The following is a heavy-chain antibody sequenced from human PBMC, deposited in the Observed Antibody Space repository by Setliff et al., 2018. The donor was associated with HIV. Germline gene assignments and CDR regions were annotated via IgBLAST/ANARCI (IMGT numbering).Heavy chain of an antibody. D-gene: IGHD1-26*01. V-gene: IGHV1-58*01. Sequence: SVKVSCKASGFTFTRSAVQWVRQARGQSLEWIGWFGIGIDDTNHAQMFQGRVTFTAVMSTSTAYMELSGLRSEDTAVYYRAADMGSYYGAFAIRGQGTMVTVSS. CDR1: GFTFTRSA. CDR2: FGIGIDDT. CDR3: AADMGSYYGAFAI. J-gene: IGHJ3*02.